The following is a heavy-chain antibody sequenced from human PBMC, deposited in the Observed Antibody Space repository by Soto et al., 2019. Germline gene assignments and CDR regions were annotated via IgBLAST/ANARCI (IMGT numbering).Heavy chain of an antibody. V-gene: IGHV4-31*03. CDR1: GGSISSGGYY. J-gene: IGHJ5*02. CDR3: ARIRGSVFISWFDP. Sequence: QVQLQESGPGLVKPSQTLSLTCTVSGGSISSGGYYWTWIRQHPGKGLECIGYIYYSGSTYYNPSLRSRVTISVDTSKNQFSLKLSSVTAADTAVYYCARIRGSVFISWFDPCVQGTLVTVSS. CDR2: IYYSGST. D-gene: IGHD3-10*01.